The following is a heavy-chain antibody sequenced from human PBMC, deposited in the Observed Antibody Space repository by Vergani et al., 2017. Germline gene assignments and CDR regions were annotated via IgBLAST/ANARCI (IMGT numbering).Heavy chain of an antibody. CDR3: AKRIRAHYFDY. J-gene: IGHJ4*02. CDR1: GFTFDDYA. CDR2: ISGSGGST. Sequence: EVQLVESGGGLVQPGRSLRLSCAASGFTFDDYAMHWVRQAPGKGLEWVSGISGSGGSTYYADSVKGRFTISRDNSKNTLYLQMNSLRAEDTAVYYCAKRIRAHYFDYWGQGTLVTVSS. V-gene: IGHV3-23*04.